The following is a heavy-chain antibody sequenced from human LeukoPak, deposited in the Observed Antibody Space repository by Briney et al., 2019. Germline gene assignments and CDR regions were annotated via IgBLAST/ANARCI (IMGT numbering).Heavy chain of an antibody. Sequence: SETLSLTCAVYGGSFRDYYWSWIRQPPGKGLEWIGEINHSGSTNYNPSLKSRVTISLDTSKNQFSLKLTSVTAADTAVCYCAKAPYLSSGSWGQGILVAVSS. CDR1: GGSFRDYY. CDR2: INHSGST. CDR3: AKAPYLSSGS. D-gene: IGHD3-22*01. J-gene: IGHJ3*01. V-gene: IGHV4-34*01.